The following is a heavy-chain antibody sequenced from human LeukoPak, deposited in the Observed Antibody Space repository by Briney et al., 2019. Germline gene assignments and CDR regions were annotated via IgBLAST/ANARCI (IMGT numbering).Heavy chain of an antibody. CDR1: GGSISSNKW. D-gene: IGHD6-19*01. J-gene: IGHJ4*02. Sequence: PSGTLSLTCAVSGGSISSNKWWSWVRQPPGKGLEWIGEIHHSGSTNYNPSLESRVTISVDKSKNQFSLKLSSVTAADTAVYYCASKLTAVAGYFDCWGQGTLVTVSS. CDR3: ASKLTAVAGYFDC. CDR2: IHHSGST. V-gene: IGHV4-4*02.